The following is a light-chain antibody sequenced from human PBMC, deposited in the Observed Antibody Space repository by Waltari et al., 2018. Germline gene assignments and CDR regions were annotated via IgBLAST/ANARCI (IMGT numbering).Light chain of an antibody. Sequence: QSALTQPASVSGSPGQSITISCTGTNNDIGCYNFVSWYQQHPGKAPKVIIFEVNKRPSGVSNRFSGSKSGNTASLTVSGLHPEDEADYYCCSYAGTPRVVFGGGTKLTVL. J-gene: IGLJ2*01. V-gene: IGLV2-23*02. CDR1: NNDIGCYNF. CDR3: CSYAGTPRVV. CDR2: EVN.